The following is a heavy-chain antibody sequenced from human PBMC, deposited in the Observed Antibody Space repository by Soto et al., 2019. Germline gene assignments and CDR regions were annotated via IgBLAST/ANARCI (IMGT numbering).Heavy chain of an antibody. CDR3: ARVRVLLWFGEPEYYFDY. J-gene: IGHJ4*02. CDR2: INPNSGGT. V-gene: IGHV1-2*02. CDR1: GYTFTGYY. Sequence: AASVKVSCKASGYTFTGYYMHWVRQAPGQGLEWMGWINPNSGGTNYAQKFQGRVTMTRDTSISTAYMELSRLRSDDTAVYYCARVRVLLWFGEPEYYFDYWGQGTLVTVSS. D-gene: IGHD3-10*01.